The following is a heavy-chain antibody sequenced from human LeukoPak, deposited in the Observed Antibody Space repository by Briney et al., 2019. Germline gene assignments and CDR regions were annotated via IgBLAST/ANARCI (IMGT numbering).Heavy chain of an antibody. CDR3: ARRSGWYYFDC. CDR2: IYPGDSDT. V-gene: IGHV5-51*01. CDR1: GYSFTSYW. J-gene: IGHJ4*02. D-gene: IGHD6-19*01. Sequence: GESPKIPCNGSGYSFTSYWIGWVRQMPGKGLEWMVIIYPGDSDTRYSPSFQGQVTISADKSINPAYLQWSSLKASDTAMYYCARRSGWYYFDCWGQGTLVSVS.